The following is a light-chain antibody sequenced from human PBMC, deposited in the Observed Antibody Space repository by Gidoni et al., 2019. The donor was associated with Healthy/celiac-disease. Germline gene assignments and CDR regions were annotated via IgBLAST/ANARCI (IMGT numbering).Light chain of an antibody. V-gene: IGKV3-20*01. CDR2: GAS. J-gene: IGKJ2*01. Sequence: EIVLTQSPGTLSLSPGERATLSCRASQSVSSSYLAWYQQKPGQAPRLLIYGASSRATGIPDRFSGSGSGTDFTLTISRLEPEDFAVYYCQQEYTFXQXTKLEIK. CDR1: QSVSSSY. CDR3: QQEYT.